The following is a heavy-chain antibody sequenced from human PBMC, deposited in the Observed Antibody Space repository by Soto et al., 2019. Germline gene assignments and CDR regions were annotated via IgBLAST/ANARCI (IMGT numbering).Heavy chain of an antibody. Sequence: QVQLQESGPGLVKLSQTLYLTCTVSGGSISSDGNYWSWIRQHPGKGQEWIGYIYYSGSTYYNPSLKSRVTISVDTSKNQFSLKLSSVTAADTAVYYCARVGGINWFDPWGQGTLVTVSS. J-gene: IGHJ5*02. CDR3: ARVGGINWFDP. CDR2: IYYSGST. D-gene: IGHD3-16*01. V-gene: IGHV4-31*03. CDR1: GGSISSDGNY.